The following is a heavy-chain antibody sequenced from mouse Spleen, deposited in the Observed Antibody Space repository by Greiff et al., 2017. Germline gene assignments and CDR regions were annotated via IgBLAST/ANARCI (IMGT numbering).Heavy chain of an antibody. Sequence: EVQVVESGPGLVKPSQSLSLTCSVTGYSITSGYYWNWIRQFPGNKLEWMGYISYDGSNNYNPSLKNRISITRDTSKNQFFLKLNSVTTEDTATYYCARDGDDGYYDYFDYWGQGTTLTVSS. D-gene: IGHD2-3*01. J-gene: IGHJ2*01. V-gene: IGHV3-6*01. CDR1: GYSITSGYY. CDR3: ARDGDDGYYDYFDY. CDR2: ISYDGSN.